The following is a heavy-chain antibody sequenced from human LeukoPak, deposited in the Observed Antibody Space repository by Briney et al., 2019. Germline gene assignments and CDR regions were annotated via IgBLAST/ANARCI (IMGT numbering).Heavy chain of an antibody. J-gene: IGHJ4*02. CDR2: IGTAGDP. CDR3: AKRMYYDILTGYSTEYYFDY. V-gene: IGHV3-13*05. CDR1: GFTFSSYD. Sequence: GGSLRLSCAASGFTFSSYDMHWVRQATGKGLEWVSAIGTAGDPYYPGSVKDRFTISRDNSKNTLYLQMNSLRAEDTAVYYCAKRMYYDILTGYSTEYYFDYWGQGTLVTVSS. D-gene: IGHD3-9*01.